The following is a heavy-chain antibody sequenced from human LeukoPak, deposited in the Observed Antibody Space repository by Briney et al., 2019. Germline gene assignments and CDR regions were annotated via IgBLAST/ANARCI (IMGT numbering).Heavy chain of an antibody. CDR1: GGTFSSYA. Sequence: ASVKVSCKASGGTFSSYAISWVRQAPGQGLEWMGRIIPILRIANYAQKFQGRVTITADKSTSTAYMELSSLRSEDTAVYYCARARDNWNDFDYWGQGTLVTVSS. CDR2: IIPILRIA. V-gene: IGHV1-69*04. D-gene: IGHD1-1*01. J-gene: IGHJ4*02. CDR3: ARARDNWNDFDY.